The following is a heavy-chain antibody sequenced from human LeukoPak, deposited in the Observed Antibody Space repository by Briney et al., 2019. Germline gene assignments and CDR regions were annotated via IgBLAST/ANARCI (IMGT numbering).Heavy chain of an antibody. CDR3: ARGRAAVAGYYMDV. CDR1: GFTFSSYW. J-gene: IGHJ6*03. V-gene: IGHV3-74*01. CDR2: INTDGTST. Sequence: GGSLRLSCAASGFTFSSYWMHWVRQAPGKGLVWVSCINTDGTSTTYADSVKGRFTISRDNAKNTLYLQINSLRAEDTAVYYCARGRAAVAGYYMDVWGKGTTVTVSS. D-gene: IGHD6-19*01.